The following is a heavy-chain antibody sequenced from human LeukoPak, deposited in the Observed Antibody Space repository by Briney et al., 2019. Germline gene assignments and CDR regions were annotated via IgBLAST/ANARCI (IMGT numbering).Heavy chain of an antibody. CDR3: ARDYLDYDSSGYFDY. CDR1: GYTFTSYY. V-gene: IGHV1-46*01. CDR2: INPSGGST. D-gene: IGHD3-22*01. Sequence: ASVKVSCKASGYTFTSYYMHWVRQAPGQGLEWMGIINPSGGSTSYAQKFQGRVTMTRDTSTSTVYMELSSLRSEDTAVYYCARDYLDYDSSGYFDYWGQGTLVTVSS. J-gene: IGHJ4*02.